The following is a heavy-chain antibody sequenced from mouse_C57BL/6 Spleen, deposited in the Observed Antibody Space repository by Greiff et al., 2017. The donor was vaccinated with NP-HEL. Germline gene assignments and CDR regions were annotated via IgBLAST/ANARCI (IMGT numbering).Heavy chain of an antibody. D-gene: IGHD2-4*01. J-gene: IGHJ2*01. Sequence: VQRVESGAELVRPGTSVKVSCKASGYAFTNYLIEWVKQRPGQGLEWIGVINPGSGGTNYNEKFKGKATLTADKSSSTAYMQLSSLTSEDSAVYFCARGGYDYDGDYFDYWGQGTTLTVSS. CDR2: INPGSGGT. CDR1: GYAFTNYL. V-gene: IGHV1-54*01. CDR3: ARGGYDYDGDYFDY.